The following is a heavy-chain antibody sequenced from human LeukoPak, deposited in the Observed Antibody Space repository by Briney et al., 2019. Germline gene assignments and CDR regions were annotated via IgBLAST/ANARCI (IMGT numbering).Heavy chain of an antibody. D-gene: IGHD2/OR15-2a*01. CDR2: IYSGGST. CDR1: GFTVSSNY. J-gene: IGHJ4*02. Sequence: GGSLRLSCAASGFTVSSNYMSWVRQAPGRGLEWVSLIYSGGSTYYADSVKGRFAISRDNSKNTLYLEMNSLRAEDTAVYYCAGGYYSAPNYWGQGTLVTVSS. CDR3: AGGYYSAPNY. V-gene: IGHV3-66*01.